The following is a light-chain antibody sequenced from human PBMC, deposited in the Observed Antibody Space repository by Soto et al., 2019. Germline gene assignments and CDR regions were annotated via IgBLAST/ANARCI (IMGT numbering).Light chain of an antibody. Sequence: QSVLTQPPSVSAAPRQKVTISCSGSSSNIGNNYVSWYHRVPGTAPKLLIYDNNERPSGIPDRFSGSKSGTSATLDITGLQTGDEGDYYCHSYDSSLSGSVFGGGTKLTVL. CDR2: DNN. J-gene: IGLJ3*02. CDR3: HSYDSSLSGSV. V-gene: IGLV1-51*01. CDR1: SSNIGNNY.